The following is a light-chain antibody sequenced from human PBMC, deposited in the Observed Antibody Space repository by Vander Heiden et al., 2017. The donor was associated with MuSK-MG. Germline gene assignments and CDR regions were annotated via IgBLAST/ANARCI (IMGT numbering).Light chain of an antibody. CDR2: NDG. CDR1: DIESKS. J-gene: IGLJ2*01. V-gene: IGLV3-21*04. CDR3: QVWDTSSDPVV. Sequence: SYVLTQPPSVSVAPGHTARVTPGGNDIESKSVHWYQQKPGQAPVLVIYNDGDRPSGIPERFSGSNSGNTATLTISRVEAGDEADYYCQVWDTSSDPVVFGGGTKLTVL.